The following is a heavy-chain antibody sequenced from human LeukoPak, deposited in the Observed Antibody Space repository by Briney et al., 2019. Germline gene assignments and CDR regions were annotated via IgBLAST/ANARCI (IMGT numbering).Heavy chain of an antibody. CDR1: GFTFSSYS. J-gene: IGHJ4*02. CDR2: ISSSSSYI. D-gene: IGHD1-26*01. V-gene: IGHV3-21*01. CDR3: ARGLYSGSYDY. Sequence: GGSLRLSRAASGFTFSSYSMNWVRQAPGQGLEWVSSISSSSSYIYYADSVKGRFTISTENAKNSLYLQMNSLRAEDTAVYYCARGLYSGSYDYWGQGTLVTVSS.